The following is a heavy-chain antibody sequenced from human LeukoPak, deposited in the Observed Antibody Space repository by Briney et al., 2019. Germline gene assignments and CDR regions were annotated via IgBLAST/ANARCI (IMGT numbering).Heavy chain of an antibody. CDR2: IKQDGSEK. V-gene: IGHV3-7*01. J-gene: IGHJ4*02. D-gene: IGHD6-6*01. CDR1: GFTFSSYW. CDR3: ARDSEYSSLDY. Sequence: PGGSLRLSCAASGFTFSSYWMSWVRQASGKGLEWVANIKQDGSEKYYVDSVEGRFTISRDNAKNSLYLQMNSLRAEDTAVYYCARDSEYSSLDYWGQGTLVTVSS.